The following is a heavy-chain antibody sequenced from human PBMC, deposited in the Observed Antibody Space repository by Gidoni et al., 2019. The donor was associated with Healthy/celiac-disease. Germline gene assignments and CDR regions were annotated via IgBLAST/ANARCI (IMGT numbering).Heavy chain of an antibody. CDR1: GCSISSYY. Sequence: QVHLQESCPGLVKPSEPLSLTCTVSGCSISSYYWSWIRQPAGKGLEWSGRIYTSGSTNYNPSLKSRVNMSVDTSKNQLSLKLSSVTAADTAVYYCASEYYDADYYYYGMDVWGQGTTVTVSS. V-gene: IGHV4-4*07. CDR2: IYTSGST. CDR3: ASEYYDADYYYYGMDV. J-gene: IGHJ6*02. D-gene: IGHD3-22*01.